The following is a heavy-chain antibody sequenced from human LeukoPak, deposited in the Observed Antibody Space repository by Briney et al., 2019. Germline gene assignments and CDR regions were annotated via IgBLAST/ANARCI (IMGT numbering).Heavy chain of an antibody. V-gene: IGHV3-30*02. CDR1: GFTFTTYG. Sequence: GVSLRLPCAASGFTFTTYGVHWVRQDPGKGLEWVAFIRYDGSNENYADSVKGRFTISRDNSKNTLYLQMNSLRTEDTAIYYCAKDRTVTYTFDYWGQGILVTVSS. D-gene: IGHD4-17*01. CDR3: AKDRTVTYTFDY. J-gene: IGHJ4*02. CDR2: IRYDGSNE.